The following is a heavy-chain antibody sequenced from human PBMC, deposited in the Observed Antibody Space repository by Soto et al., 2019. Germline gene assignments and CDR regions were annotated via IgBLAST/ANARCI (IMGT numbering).Heavy chain of an antibody. CDR2: ISAYNGHT. V-gene: IGHV1-18*01. Sequence: QVALVQSGVEVRKPGASVKVSCKALGYTFTNYGLSWVRQAPGEGLEWLGWISAYNGHTKYAQNVQDRLTLTTDTSATTAYLELTSLTSDDTAVYYCVRGDGGYFDQWGQGTLVLVSS. CDR3: VRGDGGYFDQ. D-gene: IGHD3-16*01. J-gene: IGHJ4*02. CDR1: GYTFTNYG.